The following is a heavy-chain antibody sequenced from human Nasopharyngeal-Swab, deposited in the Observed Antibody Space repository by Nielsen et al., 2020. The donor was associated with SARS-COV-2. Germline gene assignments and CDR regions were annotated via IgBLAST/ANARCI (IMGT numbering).Heavy chain of an antibody. J-gene: IGHJ4*02. Sequence: KFQGRVTITRDTSASTAYMELSSLRSEDTAVYYCARDIPRILFDYWGQGTLVTVSS. V-gene: IGHV1-3*01. D-gene: IGHD2-21*01. CDR3: ARDIPRILFDY.